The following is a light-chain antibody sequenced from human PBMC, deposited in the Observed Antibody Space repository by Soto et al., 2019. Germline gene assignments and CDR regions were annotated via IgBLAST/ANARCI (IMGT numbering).Light chain of an antibody. CDR2: KAS. Sequence: IWMTQSPSTLSASVGDTVTITCRATEDVSQWLAWYQQKPGQAPKLLIYKASTLETGVPSRFSGRGSGTEFILTIRDLQPDDFATYYCQQSSNWPLTFGQGTKVDIK. CDR3: QQSSNWPLT. CDR1: EDVSQW. V-gene: IGKV1-5*03. J-gene: IGKJ1*01.